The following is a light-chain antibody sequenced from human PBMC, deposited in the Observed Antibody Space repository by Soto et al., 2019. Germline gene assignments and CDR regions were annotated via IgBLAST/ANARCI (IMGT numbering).Light chain of an antibody. J-gene: IGKJ1*01. CDR3: QQTYISPRT. V-gene: IGKV1-39*01. CDR2: VAS. Sequence: DIQMTQSPSSLSASVGDRVIITCRASQSISSFLNWYQQKPGKAPKLLISVASSLQSGVPSRFSGRGSGTDFTLTISSLQPDDFATYYCQQTYISPRTFGQGTKVEIK. CDR1: QSISSF.